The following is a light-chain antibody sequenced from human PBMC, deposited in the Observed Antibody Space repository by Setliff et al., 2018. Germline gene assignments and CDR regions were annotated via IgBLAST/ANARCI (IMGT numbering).Light chain of an antibody. CDR2: DVS. J-gene: IGLJ1*01. CDR3: CSYGGTLYV. Sequence: QSALTQPRSVSGSPGQSVTISCTGTSSDVGGYNSVSWYQQHPDKPPKLIIYDVSTRPSGVPDRFSGSKSGNTASLTISGLQAEDEADYYCCSYGGTLYVVGTGTKV. CDR1: SSDVGGYNS. V-gene: IGLV2-11*01.